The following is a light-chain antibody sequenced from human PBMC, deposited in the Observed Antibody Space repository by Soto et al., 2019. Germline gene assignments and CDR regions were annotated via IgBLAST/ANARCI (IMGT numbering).Light chain of an antibody. CDR3: QQYGSSRT. CDR1: QSVSSSY. CDR2: GVY. Sequence: EIVLTQSPGTLSLSPGERATLSCRASQSVSSSYLAWYQQKPGQAPRLLIYGVYSRAAAIPDRFSGSGSGRDFTLTITRLEPEDFAVDYCQQYGSSRTFGQGTKVEIK. J-gene: IGKJ1*01. V-gene: IGKV3-20*01.